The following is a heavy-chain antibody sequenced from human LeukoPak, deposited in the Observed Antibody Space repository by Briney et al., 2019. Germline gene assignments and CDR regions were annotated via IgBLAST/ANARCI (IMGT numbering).Heavy chain of an antibody. CDR1: GYTFTSYG. V-gene: IGHV1-46*01. J-gene: IGHJ3*02. Sequence: ASVKVSCKASGYTFTSYGISWVRQAPGQGLEWMGIINPSGGSTSYAQKFQGRVTMTRDTSTSTVYMELSSLRSEDTAVYYCAREADYMAFDIWGQGTMVTVSS. CDR2: INPSGGST. D-gene: IGHD4/OR15-4a*01. CDR3: AREADYMAFDI.